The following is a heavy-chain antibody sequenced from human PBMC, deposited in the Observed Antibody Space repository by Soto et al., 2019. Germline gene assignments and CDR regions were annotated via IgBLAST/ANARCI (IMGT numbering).Heavy chain of an antibody. CDR3: VRGPADSMLRLLEWTYGDY. J-gene: IGHJ4*02. Sequence: EVQLVESGGSLIQPGGSLRLSCAASGFSVSDYYMNWVRQAPGKGLEWVSIIYSGRTTYYADSVKGRFTISRDDSKNTLYLQMHSLRPEVTARYYCVRGPADSMLRLLEWTYGDYWGQGTLVNVTA. D-gene: IGHD3-3*01. V-gene: IGHV3-53*01. CDR1: GFSVSDYY. CDR2: IYSGRTT.